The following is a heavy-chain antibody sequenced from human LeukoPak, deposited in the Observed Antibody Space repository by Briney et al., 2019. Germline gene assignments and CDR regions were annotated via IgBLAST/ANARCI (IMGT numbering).Heavy chain of an antibody. CDR2: IYHSGST. J-gene: IGHJ4*02. V-gene: IGHV4-30-2*01. Sequence: SETLSLTCTASGGSISSGGYYWSWIRQPPGKGLEWIGYIYHSGSTYYNPSLKSRVTISVDRSKNQFSLKLSSVTAADTAVYYCAKDLSGWYEGDYWGQGTLVTVSS. CDR3: AKDLSGWYEGDY. CDR1: GGSISSGGYY. D-gene: IGHD6-19*01.